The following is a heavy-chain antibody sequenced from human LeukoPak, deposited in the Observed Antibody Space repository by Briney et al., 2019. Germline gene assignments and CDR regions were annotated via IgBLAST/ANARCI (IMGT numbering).Heavy chain of an antibody. Sequence: PGGSLRLSCAASGFTFSNYWMHWVRQAPGKGLVWVSRINSDGINTSYADSVKGRFTISRDNSKNTLYLQMNSLRAEDTAVYYCAKSMPPIYYYDSSGSPRDAFDIWGQGTMVTVSS. J-gene: IGHJ3*02. V-gene: IGHV3-74*01. CDR1: GFTFSNYW. D-gene: IGHD3-22*01. CDR2: INSDGINT. CDR3: AKSMPPIYYYDSSGSPRDAFDI.